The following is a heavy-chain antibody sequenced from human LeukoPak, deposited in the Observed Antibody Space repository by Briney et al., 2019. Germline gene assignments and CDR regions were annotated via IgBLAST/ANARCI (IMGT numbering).Heavy chain of an antibody. CDR1: GGSISNYY. CDR3: ARESSHCSSTSCFLFDP. CDR2: MYIGGRT. J-gene: IGHJ5*02. Sequence: SETLSLTCTVSGGSISNYYWTWIRQPAEKGLEWIGRMYIGGRTNYNPSLKSRVTMSVDTSKNQFSLKLSSVTAADTAMYFCARESSHCSSTSCFLFDPWGQGTLVTVSS. V-gene: IGHV4-4*07. D-gene: IGHD2-2*01.